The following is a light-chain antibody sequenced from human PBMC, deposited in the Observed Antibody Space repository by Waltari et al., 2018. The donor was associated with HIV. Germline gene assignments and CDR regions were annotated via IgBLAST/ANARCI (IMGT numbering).Light chain of an antibody. CDR2: KAS. V-gene: IGKV1-5*03. J-gene: IGKJ1*01. CDR1: QSISSW. Sequence: DIQMTQSPDTLSASIGDRVTITCRASQSISSWLAWYQQKPGKAPNLLIHKASSLISGVPSRFSGSGSGTEFTLTISSLQPDDFATYYCQQYNSYPWTFGQGTKVEIK. CDR3: QQYNSYPWT.